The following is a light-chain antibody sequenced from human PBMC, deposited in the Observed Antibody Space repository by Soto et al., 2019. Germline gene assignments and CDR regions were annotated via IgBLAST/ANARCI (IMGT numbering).Light chain of an antibody. J-gene: IGKJ1*01. CDR2: DAS. CDR3: QHYESFWA. Sequence: DIQLTQSPSTLSASVGDRVTITCRASQSLNNRLAWYQQKPGKAHKLLIYDASTLESGVSSRFSGTASETPCTLTITDLQADDLATSSCQHYESFWAFGQGTKVHIK. CDR1: QSLNNR. V-gene: IGKV1-5*01.